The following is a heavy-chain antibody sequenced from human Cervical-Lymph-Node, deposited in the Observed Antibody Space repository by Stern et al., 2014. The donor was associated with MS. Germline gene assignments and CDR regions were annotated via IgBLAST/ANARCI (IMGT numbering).Heavy chain of an antibody. CDR2: TSYDGGNR. V-gene: IGHV3-30*18. CDR3: AKDRRGGYNYLYGMDV. D-gene: IGHD5-18*01. Sequence: VHLVESGGGVVQPGTSLRLSCTGSRFTFRSYGIHWVRQAPGTGLEWVSVTSYDGGNRQYADSVKGRFTISRDNSKNTVYLHLNSLRPEDTGVYHCAKDRRGGYNYLYGMDVWGQGTTVTVS. J-gene: IGHJ6*02. CDR1: RFTFRSYG.